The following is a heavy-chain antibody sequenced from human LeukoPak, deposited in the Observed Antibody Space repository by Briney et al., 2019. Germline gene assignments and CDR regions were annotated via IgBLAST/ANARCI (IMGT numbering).Heavy chain of an antibody. Sequence: GGSLRLSCAASGFTFSSYWMSWVRQAPGKGLEWVDNIKQDGSEKYYVDSVKGRFTISRDNAKNSLYLQMNSLRAEDTAVYYCARSSVPGSYDFDYWGQGTLVTVSS. J-gene: IGHJ4*02. CDR2: IKQDGSEK. CDR3: ARSSVPGSYDFDY. CDR1: GFTFSSYW. D-gene: IGHD3-10*01. V-gene: IGHV3-7*01.